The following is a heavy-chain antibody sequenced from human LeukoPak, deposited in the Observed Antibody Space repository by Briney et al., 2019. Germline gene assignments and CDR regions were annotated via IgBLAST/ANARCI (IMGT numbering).Heavy chain of an antibody. Sequence: ASVKVSCKASGYXFTGYYIHWVRQAPGQGLEWMGWINPNSGGTNYAQKFQGRVTLTRDTSISTGYMELSRLTSDDTSVYYCAGGRGYTYGSFDYWGQGTLVTVSS. J-gene: IGHJ4*02. CDR1: GYXFTGYY. CDR3: AGGRGYTYGSFDY. V-gene: IGHV1-2*02. CDR2: INPNSGGT. D-gene: IGHD5-18*01.